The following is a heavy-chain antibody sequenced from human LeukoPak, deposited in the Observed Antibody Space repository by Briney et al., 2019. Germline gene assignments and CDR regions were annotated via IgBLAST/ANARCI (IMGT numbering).Heavy chain of an antibody. CDR3: AKHGGTYLEAFDF. D-gene: IGHD1-26*01. V-gene: IGHV3-23*01. CDR2: ISGSGGST. CDR1: GFTFSSYA. Sequence: GGSLRLSCAASGFTFSSYAMSWVRQAPGKGLEWVSGISGSGGSTHYADSVKGRFTISRDNSKNTLYLQMNGLRAEDTAVYYCAKHGGTYLEAFDFWGQGTMVTVSS. J-gene: IGHJ3*01.